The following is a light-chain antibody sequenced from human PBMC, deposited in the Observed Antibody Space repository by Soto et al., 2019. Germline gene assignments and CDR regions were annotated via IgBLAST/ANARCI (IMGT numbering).Light chain of an antibody. CDR3: QQYNNWPPWT. J-gene: IGKJ1*01. CDR2: GAS. Sequence: EIVMTQSPATLSVSAGERATLSCRASQSVSSNLAWYQQKPGQAPRLLIYGASTRATGIPAKFSGSGSGTEFTLTISSLQSADFAVYYCQQYNNWPPWTFGQGTKVEIK. V-gene: IGKV3-15*01. CDR1: QSVSSN.